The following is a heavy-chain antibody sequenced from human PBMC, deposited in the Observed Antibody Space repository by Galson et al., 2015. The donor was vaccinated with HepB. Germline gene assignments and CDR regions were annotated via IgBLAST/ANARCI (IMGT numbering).Heavy chain of an antibody. Sequence: SVKVSCKVSGYTLTELSMHWVRQAPGKGLEWMGGFDPEDGETIYAQKFQGRVTMTEDTSTDTAYMELSSLRSEDTAVYYCATEGNYYDSSGYRFDYWGQGTLVTVSS. CDR1: GYTLTELS. D-gene: IGHD3-22*01. V-gene: IGHV1-24*01. CDR3: ATEGNYYDSSGYRFDY. J-gene: IGHJ4*02. CDR2: FDPEDGET.